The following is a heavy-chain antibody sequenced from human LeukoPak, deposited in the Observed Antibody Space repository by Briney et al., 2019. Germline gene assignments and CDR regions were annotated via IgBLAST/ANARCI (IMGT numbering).Heavy chain of an antibody. J-gene: IGHJ5*02. D-gene: IGHD2-15*01. CDR2: VCHDGGT. Sequence: SETLPLTCTVSGGSITSGGYCWSWIRQHPGKGLEWIGYVCHDGGTSYNPSLKSRVTVAIDTSKNQFSLKLNSVTAADTAVFYCAKEGRDSGGYNGWFEPWGQGTLVTVSS. CDR1: GGSITSGGYC. V-gene: IGHV4-31*03. CDR3: AKEGRDSGGYNGWFEP.